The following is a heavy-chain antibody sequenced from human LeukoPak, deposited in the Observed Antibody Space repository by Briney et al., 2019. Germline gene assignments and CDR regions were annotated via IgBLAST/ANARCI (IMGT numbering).Heavy chain of an antibody. J-gene: IGHJ4*02. CDR3: ARDRHVYYDILTGYASYFEY. Sequence: GGSLRLSCAASGFTFSSYSMNWVRQAPGKGLEWVSSISSSSSYIYYADSVKGRFTISRHNSKNTLYLQMNSLRPEDTAVYYCARDRHVYYDILTGYASYFEYWGQGALVTVSS. D-gene: IGHD3-9*01. CDR2: ISSSSSYI. V-gene: IGHV3-21*01. CDR1: GFTFSSYS.